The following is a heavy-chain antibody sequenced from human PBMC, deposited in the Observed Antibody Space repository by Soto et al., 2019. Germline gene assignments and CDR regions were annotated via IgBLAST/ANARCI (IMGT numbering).Heavy chain of an antibody. Sequence: PSETLSLTCTVSVGSISSYYWSWIRQPPGKGLEWIGYIYYSGSTNYNPSLKSRVTISVDTSKNQFSLKLSSVTAADTAVYYCARQGGVHWGQGTLVTVSS. J-gene: IGHJ4*02. CDR2: IYYSGST. CDR1: VGSISSYY. CDR3: ARQGGVH. V-gene: IGHV4-59*08. D-gene: IGHD6-25*01.